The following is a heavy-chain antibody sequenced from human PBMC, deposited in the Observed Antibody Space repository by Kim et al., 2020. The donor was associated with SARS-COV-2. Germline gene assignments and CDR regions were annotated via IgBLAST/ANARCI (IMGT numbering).Heavy chain of an antibody. J-gene: IGHJ4*02. D-gene: IGHD3-3*01. CDR1: GGSISSSSYY. CDR3: ARQQARITIFGVVIAYFDY. V-gene: IGHV4-39*01. Sequence: SETLSLTCTVSGGSISSSSYYWGWIRQPPGKGLEWIGSIYYSGSTYYNPSLKSRVTISVDTSKNQFSLKLSSVTAADTVVYYCARQQARITIFGVVIAYFDYWGQGTLVTVSS. CDR2: IYYSGST.